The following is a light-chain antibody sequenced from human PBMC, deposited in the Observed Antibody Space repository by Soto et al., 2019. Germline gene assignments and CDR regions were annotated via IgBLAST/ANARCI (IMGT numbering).Light chain of an antibody. J-gene: IGKJ4*01. V-gene: IGKV3-20*01. Sequence: EIVLTQSPGTLSFSPGERASLSCRASQSVSRNYVAWYHYKPGQAPRLLIYGASTRATVIPDRFSGSGSGADLTLTITRLEPEDFAVYFCQQYGRTPHTFGGGAKVESK. CDR1: QSVSRNY. CDR2: GAS. CDR3: QQYGRTPHT.